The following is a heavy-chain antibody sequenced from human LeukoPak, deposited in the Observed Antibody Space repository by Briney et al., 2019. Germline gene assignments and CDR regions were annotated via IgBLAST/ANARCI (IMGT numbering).Heavy chain of an antibody. CDR2: ISSSSSYK. CDR1: GFTFSSYS. D-gene: IGHD6-13*01. Sequence: GGSLRLSCAASGFTFSSYSMNWVRQAPGKGLEWVSSISSSSSYKYYADSVKGRFTISRDNAKNSLYLQMNSLRAEDTAVYYCARYSSSLDAFDIWGQGTMVTVSS. CDR3: ARYSSSLDAFDI. V-gene: IGHV3-21*01. J-gene: IGHJ3*02.